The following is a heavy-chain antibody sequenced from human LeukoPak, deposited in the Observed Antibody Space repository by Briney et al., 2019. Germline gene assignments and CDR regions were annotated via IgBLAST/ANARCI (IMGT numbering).Heavy chain of an antibody. CDR3: VRGVGGEYFYFDR. CDR2: IYHSGAA. Sequence: PSETLSLTCGVSGDSISSDGHSWSWIRQPPGKGLEWVGYIYHSGAAYHNPSLKSRLALSVDTSNNQFSLRLMSVTAADTAVYYCVRGVGGEYFYFDRWGQGALATVSA. J-gene: IGHJ4*02. D-gene: IGHD1-26*01. CDR1: GDSISSDGHS. V-gene: IGHV4-30-4*07.